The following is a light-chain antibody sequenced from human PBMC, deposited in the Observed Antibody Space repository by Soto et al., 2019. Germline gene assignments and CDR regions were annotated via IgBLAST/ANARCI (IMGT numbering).Light chain of an antibody. CDR2: GAS. CDR1: QSVSSN. CDR3: QQYNNWPMYT. V-gene: IGKV3-15*01. J-gene: IGKJ2*01. Sequence: EIVMTQSPATQSVSPGERATLSCRASQSVSSNLAWYQQKPGQAPRLLIYGASTRATGIPARFSGSGSGTEFTPTISSLQSEDFAVYYCQQYNNWPMYTFGQGTKLEIK.